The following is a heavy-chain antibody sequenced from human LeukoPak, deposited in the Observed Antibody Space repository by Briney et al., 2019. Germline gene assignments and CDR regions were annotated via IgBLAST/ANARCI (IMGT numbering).Heavy chain of an antibody. V-gene: IGHV4-59*03. Sequence: PSETLSLTCTVSNGTISYYYWSWIRQSPGKGLEWIAYIFHRGSTDYNPSLKSRLTISVDTSKNKFSLKMNSMTAADTAVYFCARGGVLPRAFDAWGQGTLVTVSS. CDR2: IFHRGST. CDR1: NGTISYYY. J-gene: IGHJ5*02. CDR3: ARGGVLPRAFDA. D-gene: IGHD3-16*01.